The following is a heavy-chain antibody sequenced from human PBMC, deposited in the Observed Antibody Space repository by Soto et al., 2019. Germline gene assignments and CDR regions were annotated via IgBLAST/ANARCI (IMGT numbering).Heavy chain of an antibody. CDR3: ARARGYCSSTSCNPRGFDP. Sequence: SETLSLTCAVYGGSFRGYYWSWIRQPPGKGREWIGEINHSGSTNYNPSLKSRVTISVDTSKNQFSLKLSSVTAADTAVYYCARARGYCSSTSCNPRGFDPWGQGTLVTVSS. CDR2: INHSGST. D-gene: IGHD2-2*01. V-gene: IGHV4-34*01. CDR1: GGSFRGYY. J-gene: IGHJ5*02.